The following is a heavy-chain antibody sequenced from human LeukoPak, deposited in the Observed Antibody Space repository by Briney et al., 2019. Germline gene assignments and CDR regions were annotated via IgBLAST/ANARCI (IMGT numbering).Heavy chain of an antibody. CDR2: VRSKNYRGTA. V-gene: IGHV3-49*04. CDR3: AGGPIDLWLSYGMDV. Sequence: GGSLRLSCIASGFSFADHAMSWVRQAPGKGLEWVAFVRSKNYRGTAEYAASVRGRFTISRDDSMSIAYLQMNSLETEDTAVYFCAGGPIDLWLSYGMDVWGQGTTVIVSS. J-gene: IGHJ6*02. D-gene: IGHD5-18*01. CDR1: GFSFADHA.